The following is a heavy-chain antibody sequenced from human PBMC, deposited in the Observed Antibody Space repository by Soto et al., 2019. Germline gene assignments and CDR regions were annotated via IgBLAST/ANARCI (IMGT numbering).Heavy chain of an antibody. V-gene: IGHV3-48*01. CDR3: ARAITYFVFLMFREPPNSTLCPYPSLSDL. CDR2: ISSSSSTI. Sequence: EWVSYISSSSSTIYYADSVKGRFTISRDNAKNSLYLQMNSLRAGDTAVYYCARAITYFVFLMFREPPNSTLCPYPSLSDL. J-gene: IGHJ2*01. D-gene: IGHD3-10*01.